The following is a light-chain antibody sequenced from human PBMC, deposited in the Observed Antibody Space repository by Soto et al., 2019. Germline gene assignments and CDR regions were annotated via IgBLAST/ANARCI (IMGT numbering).Light chain of an antibody. CDR1: ESLLHSNGNNY. Sequence: DIVMTHSPLSLPVTPGEPASISCRSSESLLHSNGNNYLDWYLQKPGQSPQLLIYLGSTRAPWVPDRFSGSGSGTDCTLKISRVEAADVAVYYCMHALQTRWTFGPGTKVEIK. CDR3: MHALQTRWT. CDR2: LGS. V-gene: IGKV2-28*01. J-gene: IGKJ1*01.